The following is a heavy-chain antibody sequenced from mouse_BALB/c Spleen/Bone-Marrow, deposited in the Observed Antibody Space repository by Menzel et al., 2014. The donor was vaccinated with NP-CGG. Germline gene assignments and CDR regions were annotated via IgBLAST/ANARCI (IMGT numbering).Heavy chain of an antibody. CDR2: INPDSSTI. CDR3: ARQGYYGRSDY. D-gene: IGHD1-1*01. J-gene: IGHJ2*01. CDR1: GFDFSRYW. V-gene: IGHV4-1*02. Sequence: EVKVEESGGGLVQPGGSLKLSCAASGFDFSRYWMSWVRQAPGKGLEWIGEINPDSSTINYTPSLKDKFIIPRDNAKNSLYLQMSKVRSEDTALYYCARQGYYGRSDYWGQGTTLTVSS.